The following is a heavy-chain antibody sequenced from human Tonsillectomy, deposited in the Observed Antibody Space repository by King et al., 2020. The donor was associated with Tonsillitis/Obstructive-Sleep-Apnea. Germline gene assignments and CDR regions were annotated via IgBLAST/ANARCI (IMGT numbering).Heavy chain of an antibody. Sequence: VQLVESGGGFIQPGGSLRLSCAAYGFTCSSYEMNWVRQAPGKGLEWVSYIGSSGTVYYADSVKGRFTIPRDNAKNSLYLQMNSLRTEDTAVYYCARAENFWSAPFDYWGQGTLVTVSS. J-gene: IGHJ4*02. D-gene: IGHD3-3*01. CDR3: ARAENFWSAPFDY. CDR2: IGSSGTV. CDR1: GFTCSSYE. V-gene: IGHV3-48*03.